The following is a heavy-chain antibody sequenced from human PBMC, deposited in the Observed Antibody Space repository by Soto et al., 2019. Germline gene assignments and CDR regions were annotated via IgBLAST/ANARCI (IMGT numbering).Heavy chain of an antibody. Sequence: QVQLVESGGGLVKPGGSLRLSCAASGFTFSDYYMSWIRQAPGKGLEWVSYISSSSSYTNYADSVKGRFTISRDNAKNSLYLQMNSLRAEDTAVYYCARTPLSLLRXXEPPACWFDPWGQGTLVTVSS. J-gene: IGHJ5*02. CDR1: GFTFSDYY. CDR3: ARTPLSLLRXXEPPACWFDP. D-gene: IGHD2-15*01. V-gene: IGHV3-11*05. CDR2: ISSSSSYT.